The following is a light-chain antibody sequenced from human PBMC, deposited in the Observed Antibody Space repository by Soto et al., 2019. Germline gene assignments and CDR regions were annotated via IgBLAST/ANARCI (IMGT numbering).Light chain of an antibody. CDR3: HQYYRSPLT. Sequence: DIVMTQSPDSLAVSLGERATINCKSSQSLLYSSSNTNYLAWYQQRPGQPPKLLIYWASTRESGVPDRFSGSGFGTDFHLTLRSPQAEDVAVYYCHQYYRSPLTFGPGTKVDIK. J-gene: IGKJ3*01. CDR1: QSLLYSSSNTNY. CDR2: WAS. V-gene: IGKV4-1*01.